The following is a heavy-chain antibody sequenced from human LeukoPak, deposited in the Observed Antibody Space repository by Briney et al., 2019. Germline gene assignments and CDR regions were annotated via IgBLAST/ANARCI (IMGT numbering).Heavy chain of an antibody. D-gene: IGHD3-3*01. Sequence: GGSLRLSCAASGFTFSSYAMGWVRQAPGKGLEWVSAISGSGGSTYYADSVKGRFTISRDNSKNTLYLQMNSLRAEDTAVYYCAKDRITIFGVAPGNYYYYGMDVWGQGTTVTVSS. CDR1: GFTFSSYA. J-gene: IGHJ6*02. CDR3: AKDRITIFGVAPGNYYYYGMDV. CDR2: ISGSGGST. V-gene: IGHV3-23*01.